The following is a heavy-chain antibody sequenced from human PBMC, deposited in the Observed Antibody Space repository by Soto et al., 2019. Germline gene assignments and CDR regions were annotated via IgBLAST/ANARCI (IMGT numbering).Heavy chain of an antibody. V-gene: IGHV3-21*01. D-gene: IGHD3-3*01. J-gene: IGHJ4*02. CDR1: GFTFSSYS. CDR2: ISSSSSYI. CDR3: ARDYDFWSGPYYFDY. Sequence: PGGSLRLSCAASGFTFSSYSMNWVRQAPGKGLEWVSSISSSSSYIYYADSVKGRFTISRDNAKNSLYLQMNSLRAEDTALYYCARDYDFWSGPYYFDYWGQGTLVTSPQ.